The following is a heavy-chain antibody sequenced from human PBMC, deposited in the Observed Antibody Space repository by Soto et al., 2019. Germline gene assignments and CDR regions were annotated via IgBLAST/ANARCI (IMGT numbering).Heavy chain of an antibody. CDR2: INHSGST. CDR1: GGSFSGYY. J-gene: IGHJ6*03. D-gene: IGHD6-6*01. V-gene: IGHV4-34*01. Sequence: PSETLSLTCAVYGGSFSGYYWSWIRQPPGKGLEWIGEINHSGSTNYNPSLKSRVTISVDTSKNQFSLKLSSVTAADTAVYYCARGRGGIAARRYYYYMDVWGKGTTVTVSS. CDR3: ARGRGGIAARRYYYYMDV.